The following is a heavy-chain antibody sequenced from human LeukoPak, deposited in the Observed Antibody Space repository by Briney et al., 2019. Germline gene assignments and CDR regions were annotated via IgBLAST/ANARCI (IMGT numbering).Heavy chain of an antibody. CDR3: TTEYCSSTSCYDG. CDR2: IKSKTDGGTT. J-gene: IGHJ4*02. Sequence: GGYLRLSCAASGFTFSNAWMRWVRQAPGKGLEWVGRIKSKTDGGTTDYAAPVKGRFTISRDDSKNTLYLQMNSLKTGDTAVYYCTTEYCSSTSCYDGWGQGTLVTVSS. CDR1: GFTFSNAW. D-gene: IGHD2-2*01. V-gene: IGHV3-15*01.